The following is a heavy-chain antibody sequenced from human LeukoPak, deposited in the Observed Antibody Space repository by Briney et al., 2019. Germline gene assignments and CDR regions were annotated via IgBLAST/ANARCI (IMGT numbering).Heavy chain of an antibody. Sequence: SETLSLTCTVSGGSISSYYWSWIRQPAGKGLEWIGRIYTTGSTNYNPSLKSRVTISVDTSENQFSLKLSSVTAADTAVYYCARSSRGSYWGYYYYMDVWGKGTTVTISS. J-gene: IGHJ6*03. CDR2: IYTTGST. V-gene: IGHV4-4*07. CDR1: GGSISSYY. CDR3: ARSSRGSYWGYYYYMDV. D-gene: IGHD1-26*01.